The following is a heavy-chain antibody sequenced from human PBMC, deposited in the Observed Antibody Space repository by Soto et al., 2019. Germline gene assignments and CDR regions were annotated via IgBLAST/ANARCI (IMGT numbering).Heavy chain of an antibody. J-gene: IGHJ5*01. Sequence: SETLSLTCSVSGDSISNLDYFWTWIRQPPGQALEYIGYIYKSATTYYNPSFESRVAISVDTSKSQFSLNVTSVTAADTAVYFCARGRYCLTGRCFPNWFDSWGQGALVTVSS. CDR1: GDSISNLDYF. CDR3: ARGRYCLTGRCFPNWFDS. V-gene: IGHV4-30-4*01. CDR2: IYKSATT. D-gene: IGHD7-27*01.